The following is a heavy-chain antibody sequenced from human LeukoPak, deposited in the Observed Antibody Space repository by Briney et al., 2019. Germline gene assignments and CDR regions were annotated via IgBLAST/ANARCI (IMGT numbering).Heavy chain of an antibody. CDR3: ARSTYYYDSSGYDCDY. J-gene: IGHJ4*02. CDR2: INPNSGGT. CDR1: GYTLTGYY. Sequence: GASVKVSCKASGYTLTGYYMHWVRQAPGQGLEWMGRINPNSGGTNYAQKFQGRVTMTRDTSISTAYMELSRLRSDDTAVYYCARSTYYYDSSGYDCDYWGQGTLVTVSS. V-gene: IGHV1-2*06. D-gene: IGHD3-22*01.